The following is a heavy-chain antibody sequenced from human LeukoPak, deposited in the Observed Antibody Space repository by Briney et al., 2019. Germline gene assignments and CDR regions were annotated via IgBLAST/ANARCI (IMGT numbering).Heavy chain of an antibody. CDR2: IYYSGST. V-gene: IGHV4-39*01. CDR3: ARGCSSTSCSPKYYYYGMDV. CDR1: GGSISSYY. Sequence: SETLSLTCTVSGGSISSYYWSWIRQPPGKGLEWIGSIYYSGSTYYNPSLKSRVTISVDTSKNQFSLKLSSVTAADTAVYYCARGCSSTSCSPKYYYYGMDVWGQGTTVTVSS. J-gene: IGHJ6*02. D-gene: IGHD2-2*01.